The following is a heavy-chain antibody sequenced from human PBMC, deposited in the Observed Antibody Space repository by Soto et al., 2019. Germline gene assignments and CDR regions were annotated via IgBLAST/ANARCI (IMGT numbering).Heavy chain of an antibody. CDR1: GFTFSSYA. V-gene: IGHV3-23*01. Sequence: EVQLLESGGGLVQPGGSLRLSCAASGFTFSSYAMSWVRQAPGKGLEWVSASSGSGGSTYYADSVKGRFTSSRDNAKNTLYLQMNSLRAEDTAVYYCAKGGKYYYGSGSTTVDYWGQGTMVTFSS. CDR2: SSGSGGST. J-gene: IGHJ4*02. CDR3: AKGGKYYYGSGSTTVDY. D-gene: IGHD3-10*01.